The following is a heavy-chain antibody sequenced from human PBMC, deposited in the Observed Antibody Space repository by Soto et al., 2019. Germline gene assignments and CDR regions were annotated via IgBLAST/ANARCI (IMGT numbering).Heavy chain of an antibody. Sequence: GESLKISCKGSGYSLNNYWIAWVRQMPGKGLEWMGILFSGDSDTVYSPSFQGAVPFSVDKCIGSGYLQWSGLKVSDTAMYYCAPQRGLHCVSRYIDYWGQGTLVTVSS. CDR3: APQRGLHCVSRYIDY. V-gene: IGHV5-51*01. D-gene: IGHD1-20*01. CDR1: GYSLNNYW. CDR2: LFSGDSDT. J-gene: IGHJ4*02.